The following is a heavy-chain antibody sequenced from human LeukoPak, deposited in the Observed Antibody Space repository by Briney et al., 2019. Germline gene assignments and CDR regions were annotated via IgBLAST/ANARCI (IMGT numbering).Heavy chain of an antibody. CDR1: GGSISSYY. J-gene: IGHJ5*02. V-gene: IGHV4-59*01. CDR3: ARDQRVVTATGLYNWFDP. Sequence: SETLSLTCTVSGGSISSYYWSWIRQPPGKGLEWIGYIYYSGSTNYNPSLKSRVTISVDTSKNQSSLKLSSVTAADTAAYYCARDQRVVTATGLYNWFDPWGQGTLVTVSS. D-gene: IGHD2-21*02. CDR2: IYYSGST.